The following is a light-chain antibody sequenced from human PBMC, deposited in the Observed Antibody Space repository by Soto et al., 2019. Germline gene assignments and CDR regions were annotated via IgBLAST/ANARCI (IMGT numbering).Light chain of an antibody. CDR3: QQANSFPFT. CDR2: AAS. V-gene: IGKV1D-12*01. CDR1: QDISSW. Sequence: DIQMTQSPSSVSASVGDRVTITCRASQDISSWLAWYQHKPGKAPSLLIYAASSLQSGVPSRFRGSGSGTDFALTIAGLESEDFATYYCQQANSFPFTFGGGTKVEIK. J-gene: IGKJ4*01.